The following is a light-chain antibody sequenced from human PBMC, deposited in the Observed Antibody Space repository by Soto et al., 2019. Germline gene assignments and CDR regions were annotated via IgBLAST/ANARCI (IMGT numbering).Light chain of an antibody. CDR2: AAS. Sequence: DIQMTQSPSSLSASVGDRVTITCRASQSISSYLNWYQQKPGKAPKLLIYAASSLQSGVPSRFSGSGSGTDFTLSISSLQPEDFATYYCQQSYSTRLTFCGGTKVESK. J-gene: IGKJ4*01. CDR3: QQSYSTRLT. V-gene: IGKV1-39*01. CDR1: QSISSY.